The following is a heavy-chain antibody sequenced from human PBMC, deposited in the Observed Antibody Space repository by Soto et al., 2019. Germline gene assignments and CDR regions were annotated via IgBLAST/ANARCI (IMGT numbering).Heavy chain of an antibody. J-gene: IGHJ4*02. V-gene: IGHV1-69*13. CDR3: ARGAPSPGPQADY. CDR2: IIPIFGTA. Sequence: ASVKVSCKASGYTFTSYGISWVRQAPGQGLEWMGGIIPIFGTANYAQKFQGRVTITADESTSTAYMELSSLRSEDTAVYYCARGAPSPGPQADYWGQGTLVTVSS. CDR1: GYTFTSYG.